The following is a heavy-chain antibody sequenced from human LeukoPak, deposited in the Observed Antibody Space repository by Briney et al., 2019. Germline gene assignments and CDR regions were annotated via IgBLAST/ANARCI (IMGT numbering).Heavy chain of an antibody. CDR2: IYYSGGT. V-gene: IGHV4-39*01. D-gene: IGHD6-13*01. CDR3: ATGYITLYGMDV. CDR1: GGSISSSSYY. J-gene: IGHJ6*02. Sequence: SETLSLTCTVSGGSISSSSYYWGWIRQPPGKGLEWLGSIYYSGGTYYNPSLKSRVTISVDTSKNQFSLKLSSVTAADTAVYYCATGYITLYGMDVWGQGTTVTVSS.